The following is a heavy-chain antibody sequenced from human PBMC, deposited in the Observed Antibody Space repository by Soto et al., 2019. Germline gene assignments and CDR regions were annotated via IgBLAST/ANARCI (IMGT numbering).Heavy chain of an antibody. CDR3: AKDSISYYYDSSGYGFDY. J-gene: IGHJ4*02. CDR2: ISYDGSNK. Sequence: QVQLVESGGGVVQPGRSLRLSCAVSGFTFSSYGMHWVRQAPGKGLEWVAVISYDGSNKYYADSVKGRFTISRDNSKNTLYLQMNSLRAEDTAVYYCAKDSISYYYDSSGYGFDYWGQGTLVTVSS. D-gene: IGHD3-22*01. CDR1: GFTFSSYG. V-gene: IGHV3-30*18.